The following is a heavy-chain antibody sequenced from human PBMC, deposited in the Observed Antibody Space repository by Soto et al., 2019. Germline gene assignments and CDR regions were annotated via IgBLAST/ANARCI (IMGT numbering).Heavy chain of an antibody. Sequence: QVHLVQSGAEVKKPGSSVRVSCKASGGTFSTDSINWLRQAPGQGLEWMGGIIPIFGTSDYAPRFQGRVTITADQSTRTAYMELSSLIFQDTAVYYCARGHEFGGNSDAFEIWGQGTMVTVSS. CDR3: ARGHEFGGNSDAFEI. J-gene: IGHJ3*02. V-gene: IGHV1-69*12. D-gene: IGHD2-21*02. CDR2: IIPIFGTS. CDR1: GGTFSTDS.